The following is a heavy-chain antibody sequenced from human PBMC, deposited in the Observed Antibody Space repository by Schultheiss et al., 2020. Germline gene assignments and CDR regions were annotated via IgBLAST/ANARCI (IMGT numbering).Heavy chain of an antibody. CDR1: GFTFTGHY. V-gene: IGHV1-2*02. J-gene: IGHJ5*02. D-gene: IGHD4-23*01. CDR3: ARDQRSNSGFDP. Sequence: GESLKISCKASGFTFTGHYIHWVRQVPGQGLEWMAWINTKNGGTKSAQNFQGRVTVTRDTSISTVYMELSRLISDDTAVYYCARDQRSNSGFDPWGQGTLVTVSS. CDR2: INTKNGGT.